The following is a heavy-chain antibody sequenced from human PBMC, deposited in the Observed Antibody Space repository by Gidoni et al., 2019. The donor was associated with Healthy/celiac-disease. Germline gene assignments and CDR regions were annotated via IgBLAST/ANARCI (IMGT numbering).Heavy chain of an antibody. CDR1: GFTFCDYA. V-gene: IGHV3-49*03. Sequence: EVQLVESGGGLVQPGRSLRLSCTASGFTFCDYAMSWFRQAPGKGLEWVGFIRSKAYGGTTEYAASVKGRFTISRDDSKSIAYLQMNSLKTEDTAVYYCTRDRGGSYYISYFDYWGQGTLVTVSS. J-gene: IGHJ4*02. CDR3: TRDRGGSYYISYFDY. CDR2: IRSKAYGGTT. D-gene: IGHD1-26*01.